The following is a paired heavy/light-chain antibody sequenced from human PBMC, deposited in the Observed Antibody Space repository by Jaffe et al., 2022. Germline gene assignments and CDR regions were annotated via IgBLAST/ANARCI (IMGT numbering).Heavy chain of an antibody. CDR1: GFTFISFG. CDR3: AALYGSSWSDAFDI. V-gene: IGHV3-30*02. J-gene: IGHJ3*02. D-gene: IGHD6-13*01. Sequence: QVQLVESGGGVVQPGGSLRLSCAASGFTFISFGMHWVRQAPVKGLEWVAFIRYDGTEKYYADSVKGRFTISRDNSKNTLYLQMNSLRAEDTAVYYCAALYGSSWSDAFDIWGQGTMVTVSS. CDR2: IRYDGTEK.
Light chain of an antibody. CDR2: GAS. V-gene: IGKV3-15*01. Sequence: EIVMTQSPATLSVSPGERATLSCRASQSVSSNLAWYQQKAGQAPRLLIYGASTRATGIPARFSGSGSGTEFTLTISSLQSEDFAVYYCQHYNNWPPLTFGPGTKVDIK. CDR3: QHYNNWPPLT. J-gene: IGKJ3*01. CDR1: QSVSSN.